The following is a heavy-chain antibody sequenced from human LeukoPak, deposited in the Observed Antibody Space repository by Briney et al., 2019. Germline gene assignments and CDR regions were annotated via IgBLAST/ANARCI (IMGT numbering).Heavy chain of an antibody. V-gene: IGHV3-30*18. CDR2: ISYDGSNK. D-gene: IGHD6-19*01. Sequence: SGGSLRLSCAASGFTFSSYGMHWVRQAPGKGLEWVAVISYDGSNKYYADSVKGRFTISRDNSKNTLYLQMNSLRAEDTAVYYCAKYDPSEVAVAGHIYYYYGMDVWGQGTTVTVSS. CDR3: AKYDPSEVAVAGHIYYYYGMDV. J-gene: IGHJ6*02. CDR1: GFTFSSYG.